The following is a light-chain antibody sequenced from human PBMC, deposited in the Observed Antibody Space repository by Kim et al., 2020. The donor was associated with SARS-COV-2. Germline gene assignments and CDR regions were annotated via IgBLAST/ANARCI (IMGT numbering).Light chain of an antibody. V-gene: IGKV3D-15*01. J-gene: IGKJ1*01. Sequence: EIVMTQSPATLSVSPGERATLTCRASQSVNTKLAWYQQKGGRPPRILIYGASTRATGVPARFSGSGSGTDFTLTISSLQSEDFAVYYCHQYHDWAETFGQGTKVDIK. CDR2: GAS. CDR1: QSVNTK. CDR3: HQYHDWAET.